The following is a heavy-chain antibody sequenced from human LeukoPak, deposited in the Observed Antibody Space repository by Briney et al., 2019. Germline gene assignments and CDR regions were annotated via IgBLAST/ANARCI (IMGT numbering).Heavy chain of an antibody. J-gene: IGHJ6*03. D-gene: IGHD1-1*01. CDR2: ISSSGSTI. CDR3: ARGYNWNDVGYYYYYMDV. V-gene: IGHV3-48*03. CDR1: GFTFSSYE. Sequence: GGSLRLSCAASGFTFSSYEMNWVRQAPGKGLEWVSYISSSGSTIYYADSVKGRFTISRDNAKNSLYLQMNSLRAEDAAVYYCARGYNWNDVGYYYYYMDVWGKGTTVTISS.